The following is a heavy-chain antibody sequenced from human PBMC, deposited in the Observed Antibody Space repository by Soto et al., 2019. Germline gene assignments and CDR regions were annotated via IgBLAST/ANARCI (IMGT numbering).Heavy chain of an antibody. Sequence: SETLSLTCTVSGGSISSYYWSWIRQPPGKGLEWIGYIYYSGSTNYNPSLKSRVTISVDTSKNQFSLKLSSVTAADTAVYYCARVGYSGSWSGNTIDPWGQGTLVTVSS. J-gene: IGHJ5*02. CDR3: ARVGYSGSWSGNTIDP. CDR2: IYYSGST. V-gene: IGHV4-59*08. CDR1: GGSISSYY. D-gene: IGHD6-13*01.